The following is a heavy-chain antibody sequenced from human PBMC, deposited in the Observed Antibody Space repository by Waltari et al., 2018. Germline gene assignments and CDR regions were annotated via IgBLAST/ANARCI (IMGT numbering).Heavy chain of an antibody. V-gene: IGHV4-39*01. CDR3: ATKRESSASGFDY. Sequence: QLQLQESGPGLVKPSETLSFTCTVSGGSISSSSYYWGWIRQPPGKGLEWIGVIYYSGSTYYNPSLKSRFTISVDTSKNQFSLKLSSVTAADTAVYYCATKRESSASGFDYWGQGTLVTVSS. D-gene: IGHD6-19*01. CDR1: GGSISSSSYY. CDR2: IYYSGST. J-gene: IGHJ4*02.